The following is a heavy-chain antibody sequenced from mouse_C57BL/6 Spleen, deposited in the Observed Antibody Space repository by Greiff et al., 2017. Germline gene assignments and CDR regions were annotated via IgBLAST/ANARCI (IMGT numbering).Heavy chain of an antibody. J-gene: IGHJ1*03. V-gene: IGHV1-55*01. CDR1: GYTFTSYW. CDR2: IYPGSGST. Sequence: VQLQQPGAELVKPGASVKMSCKASGYTFTSYWITWVKQRPGQGLEWIGDIYPGSGSTNYNEKFKSKATLTVDTSSSTAYMQLSSLTSEDSAVYYCASPRLRRGGSFDVWGTGTTVTVSS. D-gene: IGHD2-12*01. CDR3: ASPRLRRGGSFDV.